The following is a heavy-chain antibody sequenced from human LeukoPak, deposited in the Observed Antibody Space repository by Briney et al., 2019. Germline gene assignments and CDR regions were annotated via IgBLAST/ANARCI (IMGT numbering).Heavy chain of an antibody. D-gene: IGHD1-26*01. CDR1: GFTLSNYA. CDR2: IGGSGSA. V-gene: IGHV3-23*01. Sequence: GGSLRLSCAASGFTLSNYAMSWVRQAPGKGLEWVSGIGGSGSAYYAASVKGRFSISRDNSKNTLYLQMDSLRAEDTAVYYCTKRGAEVGETVAPGDYWGQGTLLTVSS. CDR3: TKRGAEVGETVAPGDY. J-gene: IGHJ4*02.